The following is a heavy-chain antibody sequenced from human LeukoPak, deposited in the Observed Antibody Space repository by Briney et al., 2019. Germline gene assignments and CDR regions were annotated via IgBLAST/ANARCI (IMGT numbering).Heavy chain of an antibody. CDR1: GFTFSSYS. V-gene: IGHV3-21*01. CDR3: ARDMGWQQFDQ. Sequence: GGSLRLSCAASGFTFSSYSMNWVRQAPGKGLEWVSSISSSSSYIYYADSVKGRFTISRDNAKNSLYLQMNSLTVEDTAVYYCARDMGWQQFDQWGQGTLVTVSS. J-gene: IGHJ4*02. D-gene: IGHD5-24*01. CDR2: ISSSSSYI.